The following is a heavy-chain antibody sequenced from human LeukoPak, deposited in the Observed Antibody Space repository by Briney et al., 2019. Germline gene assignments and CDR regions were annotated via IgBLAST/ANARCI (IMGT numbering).Heavy chain of an antibody. Sequence: GGSLRLSCAASGFTFSSYAMSWVRQAPGKGLEWVSTISDSGGSAYYADSVKGRFTISRDNSKDTLYVQMNSLRAEDTAIYYCAKGGSSSWHAFDYWGQGTLVTVSS. J-gene: IGHJ4*02. CDR2: ISDSGGSA. CDR3: AKGGSSSWHAFDY. D-gene: IGHD6-13*01. V-gene: IGHV3-23*01. CDR1: GFTFSSYA.